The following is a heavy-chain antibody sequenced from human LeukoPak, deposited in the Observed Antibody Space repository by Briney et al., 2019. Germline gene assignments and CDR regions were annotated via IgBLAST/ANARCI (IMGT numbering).Heavy chain of an antibody. CDR1: GYTFAGYA. V-gene: IGHV1-3*01. Sequence: WASVKVSCKASGYTFAGYAIFWVRQAPGQRLEWVGWISAGNGNTRYSQKFHDRLTISRDTPASTVYMELSSLRSEDTAIYYCARDRGNYLLPYWGQGTLVTVSS. CDR3: ARDRGNYLLPY. D-gene: IGHD1-26*01. CDR2: ISAGNGNT. J-gene: IGHJ4*02.